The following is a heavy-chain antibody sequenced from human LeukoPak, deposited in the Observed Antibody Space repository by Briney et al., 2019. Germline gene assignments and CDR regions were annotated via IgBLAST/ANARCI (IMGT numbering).Heavy chain of an antibody. J-gene: IGHJ6*03. CDR2: ICYSGST. CDR1: GGSISSSSYY. V-gene: IGHV4-39*07. D-gene: IGHD5-18*01. CDR3: ARGVWDTAMAGYYYYYMDV. Sequence: SESLSLTCTVSGGSISSSSYYWGWIRQPPGKGLEWIGSICYSGSTYYNPSLQSRVTISVDTSKNQFSLKLSSVIAADTAVYYCARGVWDTAMAGYYYYYMDVWGKGTTVTVSS.